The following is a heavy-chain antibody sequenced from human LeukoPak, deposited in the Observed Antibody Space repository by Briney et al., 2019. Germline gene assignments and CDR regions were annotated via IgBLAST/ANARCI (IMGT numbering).Heavy chain of an antibody. D-gene: IGHD3-10*01. CDR3: ARGYLYYYGSGSLFDY. CDR1: GGSFSGYY. CDR2: INHSGST. J-gene: IGHJ4*02. Sequence: SETLSLTCAVYGGSFSGYYWSWIRQPPGKGLEWIGEINHSGSTNYNPSLKSRVTISVDTSKNQFSLKLSSVTAADTAVYYCARGYLYYYGSGSLFDYWGQGTLVTASS. V-gene: IGHV4-34*01.